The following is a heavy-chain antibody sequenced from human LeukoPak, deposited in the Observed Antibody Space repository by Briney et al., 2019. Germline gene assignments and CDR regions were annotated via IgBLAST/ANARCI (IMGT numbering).Heavy chain of an antibody. CDR2: IYSGGSI. J-gene: IGHJ4*02. CDR1: GFTSSTYA. Sequence: AGGSLRLSCAASGFTSSTYAMSWVRQAPGKGLEWVSVIYSGGSIYYADSVKGRFTISRDKSKNTLYLQMNSLRAEDTAVYYCARPPYGGVDYWGQGTLVTVSS. D-gene: IGHD4-23*01. V-gene: IGHV3-66*04. CDR3: ARPPYGGVDY.